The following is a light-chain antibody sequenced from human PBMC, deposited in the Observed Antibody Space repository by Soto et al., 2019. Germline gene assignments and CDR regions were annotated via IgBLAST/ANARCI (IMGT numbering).Light chain of an antibody. V-gene: IGKV3D-20*01. CDR2: DAS. J-gene: IGKJ1*01. CDR3: QQYESYSWT. Sequence: EIVLTQSPATLSLSPGERATLSCGASQSVSSNYLAWYQQKPGLAPRLLIYDASSRATGIPDRFSGSGSGTDFTLTISSLQPDDSATYYCQQYESYSWTFGQGTKVEIK. CDR1: QSVSSNY.